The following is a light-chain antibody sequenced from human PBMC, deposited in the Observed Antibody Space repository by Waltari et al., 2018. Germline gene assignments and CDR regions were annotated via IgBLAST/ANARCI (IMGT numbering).Light chain of an antibody. J-gene: IGLJ1*01. CDR2: EVS. CDR3: CSYEEYIKYI. CDR1: SNDVGYNL. V-gene: IGLV2-23*02. Sequence: QSALTQPASVSGSPGQSVTISCSGTSNDVGYNLVSWYQQYPGKAPKLIIFEVSNRPSGVADRFSGSKSGNTASLTISGLQAEDEADYYCCSYEEYIKYIFGSGTKVTVL.